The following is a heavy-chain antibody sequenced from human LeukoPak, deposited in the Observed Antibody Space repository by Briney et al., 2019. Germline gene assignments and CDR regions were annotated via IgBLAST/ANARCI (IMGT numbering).Heavy chain of an antibody. J-gene: IGHJ4*02. Sequence: GGSLRLSCAASGFTFSNYGLHWVRQAPGKGLEWVAVIWYDGSNKYYADFVKGRFTISRDNAKSSLYLQLNSLRVEDTAVYHCASTQTFDYWGQGTLVTVPS. CDR2: IWYDGSNK. CDR1: GFTFSNYG. CDR3: ASTQTFDY. V-gene: IGHV3-33*03.